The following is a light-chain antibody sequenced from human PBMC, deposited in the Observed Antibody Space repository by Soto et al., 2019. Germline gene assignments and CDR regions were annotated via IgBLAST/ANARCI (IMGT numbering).Light chain of an antibody. CDR2: DVN. J-gene: IGLJ2*01. CDR1: SSDVGGYNY. Sequence: QSALTQPRSVSGSPGQSVTISCTGTSSDVGGYNYVSWYQHHPGKAPKLMIYDVNKWPSGVPDRFSGSKSGNTASLTISGLQAEDEADYYCCSYAGSYTVVFGGGTKLTVL. CDR3: CSYAGSYTVV. V-gene: IGLV2-11*01.